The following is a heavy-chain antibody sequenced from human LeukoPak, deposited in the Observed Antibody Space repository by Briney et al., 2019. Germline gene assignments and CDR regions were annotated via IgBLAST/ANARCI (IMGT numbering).Heavy chain of an antibody. D-gene: IGHD4-11*01. CDR3: ARVTSGNWHFDL. J-gene: IGHJ2*01. V-gene: IGHV3-21*01. Sequence: PGRSLRLSCAASRFTFSSYSMNWVRQAPGKGLEWVSSISPGSSYIYYADSVKGRFTISRDDAKKSLYLQMNRLRAEDTAVYYCARVTSGNWHFDLWGRGTLVTVSS. CDR1: RFTFSSYS. CDR2: ISPGSSYI.